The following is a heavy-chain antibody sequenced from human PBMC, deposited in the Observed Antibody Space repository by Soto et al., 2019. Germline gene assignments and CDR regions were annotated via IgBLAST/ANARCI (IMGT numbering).Heavy chain of an antibody. CDR2: ISGSGTNT. V-gene: IGHV3-23*01. Sequence: EVQLLESGGGLAQPGGSLRLSCAASGFTFSNYGMTWVRQAPGKGLEWVAGISGSGTNTFYADAVKGGFAISRDNSKNTLYLQMHSLRADDTAVYYCAKVGGARTTEVGIRNFDYWGQGTLVTVSS. D-gene: IGHD3-22*01. J-gene: IGHJ4*02. CDR1: GFTFSNYG. CDR3: AKVGGARTTEVGIRNFDY.